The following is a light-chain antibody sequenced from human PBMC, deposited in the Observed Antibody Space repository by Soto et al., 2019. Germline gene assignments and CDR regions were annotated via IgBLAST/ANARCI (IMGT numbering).Light chain of an antibody. CDR3: QQYNTYSRA. CDR2: KAS. CDR1: QTISSW. J-gene: IGKJ1*01. V-gene: IGKV1-5*03. Sequence: DIQMTQSPSTLSGSVGDRVTITCRASQTISSWLAWYRQKPGKAPKLLIYKASTLASGVPSRFSGSGSGTEFTLTISSLQPDDFATYYCQQYNTYSRAFGQGTKVDIK.